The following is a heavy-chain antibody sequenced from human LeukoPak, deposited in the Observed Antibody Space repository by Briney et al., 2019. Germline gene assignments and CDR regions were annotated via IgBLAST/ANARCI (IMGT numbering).Heavy chain of an antibody. Sequence: GGSLRLSCAASGFTFSSYAMSWVRQAPGKGLEWVSAISGSGGSTYYADPVKGRFTISRDNSKNTLYLQMNSLRAEDTAVYYCAKAMAPFYDYFDYWGQGTLVTVSS. CDR1: GFTFSSYA. J-gene: IGHJ4*02. V-gene: IGHV3-23*01. D-gene: IGHD3-10*01. CDR3: AKAMAPFYDYFDY. CDR2: ISGSGGST.